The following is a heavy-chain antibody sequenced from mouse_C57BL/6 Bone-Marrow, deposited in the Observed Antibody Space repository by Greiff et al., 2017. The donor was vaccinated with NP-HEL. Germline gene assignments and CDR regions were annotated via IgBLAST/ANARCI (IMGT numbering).Heavy chain of an antibody. Sequence: EVQRVESGGGLVQSGRSLRLSCATSGFTFSDFYMEWVRQAPGKGLEWIAASRNKANDYTTEYSASVKGRFIVSRDTSQSILYLQMNALRAEDTAIYYCARDLTTVPFAYWGQGTLVTVSA. CDR1: GFTFSDFY. D-gene: IGHD1-1*01. V-gene: IGHV7-1*01. J-gene: IGHJ3*01. CDR3: ARDLTTVPFAY. CDR2: SRNKANDYTT.